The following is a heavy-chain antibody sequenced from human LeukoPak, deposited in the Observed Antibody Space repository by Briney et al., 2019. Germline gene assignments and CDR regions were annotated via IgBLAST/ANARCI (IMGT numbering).Heavy chain of an antibody. CDR3: ARVTFELLYYDFWSGHEGAFDI. Sequence: PGGSLGLSCAASGFTFSSYSMNWVRQAPGKGLEWVSSISSSSSYIYYADSVKGRFTISRDNAKNSLYLQMDSLRAEDTAVYYCARVTFELLYYDFWSGHEGAFDIWGQGTMVTVSS. CDR2: ISSSSSYI. J-gene: IGHJ3*02. D-gene: IGHD3-3*01. CDR1: GFTFSSYS. V-gene: IGHV3-21*01.